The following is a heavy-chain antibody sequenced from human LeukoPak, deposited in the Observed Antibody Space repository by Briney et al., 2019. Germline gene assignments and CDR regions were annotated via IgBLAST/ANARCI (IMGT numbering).Heavy chain of an antibody. V-gene: IGHV1-69*13. CDR1: GYTFTSYD. D-gene: IGHD3-3*01. Sequence: GASAKVSCKASGYTFTSYDINWVRQAPGQGLEWMGGIIPIFGTANYAQKFQGRVTITADESTSTAYMELSSLRSEDTAVYYCARDGESRSGYPHYWGQGTLVTVSS. J-gene: IGHJ4*02. CDR3: ARDGESRSGYPHY. CDR2: IIPIFGTA.